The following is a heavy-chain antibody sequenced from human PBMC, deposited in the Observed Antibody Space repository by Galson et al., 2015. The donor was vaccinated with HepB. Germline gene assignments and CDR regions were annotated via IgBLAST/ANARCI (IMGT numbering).Heavy chain of an antibody. V-gene: IGHV3-30*18. CDR3: AKDLRSGGICPNY. Sequence: SLRLSCAASGFTFKNYAMHWVRQAPGKGLEWVAIISFDGSHTYYPESDSVKGRFTISRDNSKNTLYLQMNSLRPDDTAVYYCAKDLRSGGICPNYWGQGALVTVSS. CDR2: ISFDGSHT. J-gene: IGHJ4*02. D-gene: IGHD2-15*01. CDR1: GFTFKNYA.